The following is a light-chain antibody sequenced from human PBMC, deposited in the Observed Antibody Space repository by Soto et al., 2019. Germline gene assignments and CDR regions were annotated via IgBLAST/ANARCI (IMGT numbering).Light chain of an antibody. J-gene: IGLJ1*01. CDR3: GAWDDSLNGFYV. CDR2: GDS. V-gene: IGLV1-40*01. CDR1: SSNIGAGYH. Sequence: QSVLAQPPSVSGAPGQRVTISCTGSSSNIGAGYHVHWYQQLPGAAPKLLIFGDSNRPSGVPDRFSGSKSGTSASLAITGLQADDEADYYCGAWDDSLNGFYVFGTGTKVTVL.